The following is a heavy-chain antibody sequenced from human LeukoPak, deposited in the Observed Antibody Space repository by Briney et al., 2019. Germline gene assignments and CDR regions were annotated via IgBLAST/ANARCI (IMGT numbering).Heavy chain of an antibody. D-gene: IGHD1-26*01. V-gene: IGHV1-46*01. CDR3: ARIRELGWFDP. Sequence: ASVKVSRKASGYTFTGYYMHWVRQAPGQGLEWMGIINPSGGSTSYAQKFQGRVTMTRDTSTSTVYMELSSLRSEDTAVYYCARIRELGWFDPWGQGTLVTVSS. J-gene: IGHJ5*02. CDR2: INPSGGST. CDR1: GYTFTGYY.